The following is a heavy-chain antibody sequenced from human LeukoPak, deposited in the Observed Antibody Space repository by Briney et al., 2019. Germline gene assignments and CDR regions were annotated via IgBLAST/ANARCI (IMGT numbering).Heavy chain of an antibody. J-gene: IGHJ5*02. D-gene: IGHD2-2*01. CDR2: INHSGST. CDR1: AGSFSGYY. V-gene: IGHV4-34*01. CDR3: ARARGYCSSTSCPENWFDP. Sequence: SETLSLTCAVYAGSFSGYYWSWIRQPPGKGLEWIGEINHSGSTNYNPSLKSRVTISVDTSKNQFSLKPSSVTAADTAVYYCARARGYCSSTSCPENWFDPWGQGTLVTVSS.